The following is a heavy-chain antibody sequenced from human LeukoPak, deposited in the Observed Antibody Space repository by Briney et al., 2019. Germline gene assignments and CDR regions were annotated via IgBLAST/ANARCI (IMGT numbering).Heavy chain of an antibody. CDR3: ARGDYYGSGSYYHDAIDI. CDR1: GFTFSSNW. D-gene: IGHD3-10*01. V-gene: IGHV3-74*01. CDR2: INEDGSTT. Sequence: GGSLRLSCAASGFTFSSNWMHWVRQAPGKGLVWVSRINEDGSTTNYADSVKGRSIIFRDNAKNTLYLQMNSLRAEDTAVYYCARGDYYGSGSYYHDAIDIWGQGTMVTVSS. J-gene: IGHJ3*02.